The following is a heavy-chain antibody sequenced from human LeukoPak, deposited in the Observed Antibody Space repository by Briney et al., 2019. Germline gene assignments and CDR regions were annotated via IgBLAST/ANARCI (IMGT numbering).Heavy chain of an antibody. J-gene: IGHJ4*02. CDR3: ATRIAAAGTSHFDC. CDR1: GFTYDDYG. CDR2: INWNGGST. D-gene: IGHD6-13*01. Sequence: GGTLRLFCAASGFTYDDYGMSWVRQAPGKGLEWVSGINWNGGSTGYADSVKGRFTISRDNAKNSLHLQMNRLRAEDTALYYCATRIAAAGTSHFDCWGQGTLVTVSS. V-gene: IGHV3-20*04.